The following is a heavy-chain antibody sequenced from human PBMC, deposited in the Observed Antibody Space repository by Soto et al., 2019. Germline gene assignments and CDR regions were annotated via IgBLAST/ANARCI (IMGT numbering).Heavy chain of an antibody. CDR1: GDTDTNYV. V-gene: IGHV1-69*01. J-gene: IGHJ6*02. CDR3: EAEMTFGKLSVV. D-gene: IGHD3-16*02. CDR2: IFPKFGTT. Sequence: QVQLVQSGAEVKKPGSSVKVSCKASGDTDTNYVISWVRQAPGQGLEWMGGIFPKFGTTYSDQKLQDRLTITADESNSTVYMQLSSLRLDDTAVYYCEAEMTFGKLSVVWGQGTTVTVSS.